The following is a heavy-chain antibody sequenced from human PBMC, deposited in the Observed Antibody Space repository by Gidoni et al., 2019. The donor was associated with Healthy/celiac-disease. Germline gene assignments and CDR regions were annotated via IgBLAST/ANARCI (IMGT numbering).Heavy chain of an antibody. V-gene: IGHV4-34*01. D-gene: IGHD4-17*01. CDR3: ARGHHDGDYIRRLFDY. Sequence: QVQLQQWGAGLLKPSETLSLTCAVYGGSFSGYYWSWIRQPPGKGLEWIGEINHSGSTNYNPSLKSRVTISVDTSKNQFSLKLSSVTAADTAVYYCARGHHDGDYIRRLFDYWGQEPWSPSPQ. CDR1: GGSFSGYY. CDR2: INHSGST. J-gene: IGHJ4*01.